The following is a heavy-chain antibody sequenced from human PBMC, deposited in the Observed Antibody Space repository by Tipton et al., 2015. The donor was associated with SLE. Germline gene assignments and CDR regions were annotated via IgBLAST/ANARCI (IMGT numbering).Heavy chain of an antibody. CDR1: RGSITSYY. CDR3: ARGVRYYASGTYPYFYYFMDI. Sequence: LRLSCTVSRGSITSYYWGWVRQPPGKGLEWIGDISHGRNANYNPSLKSRVTISLDPSKNQFSLNLSSVTAADAAVYYCARGVRYYASGTYPYFYYFMDIWGKGTTVTVSS. V-gene: IGHV4-34*01. J-gene: IGHJ6*03. CDR2: ISHGRNA. D-gene: IGHD3-10*01.